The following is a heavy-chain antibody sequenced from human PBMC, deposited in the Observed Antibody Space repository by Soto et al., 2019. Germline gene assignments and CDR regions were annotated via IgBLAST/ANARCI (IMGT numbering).Heavy chain of an antibody. CDR2: ISSSGSTI. V-gene: IGHV3-48*03. J-gene: IGHJ6*02. D-gene: IGHD6-6*01. Sequence: SLSLSCAASGFTFSSYEMNWVRQAPGKGLEWVSYISSSGSTIYYADSVKGRFTISRDNAKNSLYLQMNSLRAEDTAVYYCASLVGSSSVYYYGMDVWGQGTTVTVSS. CDR3: ASLVGSSSVYYYGMDV. CDR1: GFTFSSYE.